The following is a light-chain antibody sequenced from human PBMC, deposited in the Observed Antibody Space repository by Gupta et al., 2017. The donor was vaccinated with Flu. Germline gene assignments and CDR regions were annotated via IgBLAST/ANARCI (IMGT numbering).Light chain of an antibody. J-gene: IGLJ1*01. CDR3: AAWDDSLTAYV. Sequence: QSVLTQPPSASGTPGQRVTISCSGSRLNIGINTVNWYQHLPRTAPKLLIHGSDQRPSGGPDRFSGSKSGISASLAISGLQSEDEADYYCAAWDDSLTAYVFGTATKVTVL. CDR2: GSD. CDR1: RLNIGINT. V-gene: IGLV1-44*01.